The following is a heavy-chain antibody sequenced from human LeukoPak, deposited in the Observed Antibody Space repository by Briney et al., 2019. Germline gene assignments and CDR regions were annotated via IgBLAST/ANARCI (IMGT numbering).Heavy chain of an antibody. CDR2: ISGSGGST. J-gene: IGHJ3*02. V-gene: IGHV3-23*01. Sequence: GGSLRLSCAASGFTFSSYAMSWVRQAPGKGLEWVSAISGSGGSTYYADSVKGRFTISRDNSKNTLYLQMNSLRAEDTAVYYCAKGRLDSSGWYVFRGAFDIWGQGTMVTVSS. CDR1: GFTFSSYA. D-gene: IGHD6-19*01. CDR3: AKGRLDSSGWYVFRGAFDI.